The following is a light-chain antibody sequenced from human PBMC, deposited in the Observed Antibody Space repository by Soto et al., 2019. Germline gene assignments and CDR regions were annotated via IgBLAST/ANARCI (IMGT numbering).Light chain of an antibody. Sequence: DIQMTQSPSSLSASVGDRVTITCRASQSISSYLNWYQQKPGKAPKLLIYAASRLQSGVPSRFSGSGSGTDFTLIISSLQPEDFATYYCQQSYSTPQLTFGQGTRLEIK. CDR3: QQSYSTPQLT. CDR2: AAS. J-gene: IGKJ5*01. V-gene: IGKV1-39*01. CDR1: QSISSY.